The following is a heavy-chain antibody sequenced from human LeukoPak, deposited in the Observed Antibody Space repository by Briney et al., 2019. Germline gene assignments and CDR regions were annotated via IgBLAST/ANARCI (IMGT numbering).Heavy chain of an antibody. V-gene: IGHV1-69*04. D-gene: IGHD2-2*01. CDR2: IIPILGIA. Sequence: GASVKVSCKASGGTFSSYAISWVRQAPGQGLEWMGRIIPILGIANYARKFQGRVTITADKSTSTAYMELSSLRSEDTAVYYCARVALGYCSSTSCKTGTNYYGMDVWGQGTTVTVSS. CDR3: ARVALGYCSSTSCKTGTNYYGMDV. J-gene: IGHJ6*02. CDR1: GGTFSSYA.